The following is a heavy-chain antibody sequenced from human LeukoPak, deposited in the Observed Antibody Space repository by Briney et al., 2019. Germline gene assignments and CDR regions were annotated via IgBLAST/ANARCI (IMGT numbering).Heavy chain of an antibody. J-gene: IGHJ1*01. D-gene: IGHD6-19*01. CDR2: IYYSGST. CDR3: VSGSSGWLYFQH. V-gene: IGHV4-31*03. CDR1: GGSISSGGYY. Sequence: SETLSLTCTVSGGSISSGGYYWSWIRQHPGKGLEWIGYIYYSGSTYYNPSLKSRVTISVDTSKNQFSLKLSPVTAADTAVYYCVSGSSGWLYFQHWGQGTLVTVSS.